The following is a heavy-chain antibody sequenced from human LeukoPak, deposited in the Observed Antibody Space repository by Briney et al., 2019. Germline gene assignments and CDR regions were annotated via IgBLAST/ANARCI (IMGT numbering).Heavy chain of an antibody. CDR2: ISAYNGNT. Sequence: ASVKVSCKASGYTFTSYGISWVRQAPGQGLEWMGWISAYNGNTNYAQKLQGRVTMTTDTSTSTAYMELRSLRSDDTAVYHCARVWVPHEYYYDSSGYFDYWGQGTLVTVSS. D-gene: IGHD3-22*01. CDR3: ARVWVPHEYYYDSSGYFDY. V-gene: IGHV1-18*01. J-gene: IGHJ4*02. CDR1: GYTFTSYG.